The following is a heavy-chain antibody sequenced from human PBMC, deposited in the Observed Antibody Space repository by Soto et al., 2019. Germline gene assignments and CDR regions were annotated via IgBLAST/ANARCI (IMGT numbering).Heavy chain of an antibody. Sequence: ASVKVSCKASGGTFSSYTISWVRQAPGQGLEWMGWISAYNGNTNYAQKLQGRVTMTTDTSTSTAYMELRSLRSDDTAVYYCAAGRDTAMVTTLDYWGQGTLVTVSS. CDR1: GGTFSSYT. J-gene: IGHJ4*02. D-gene: IGHD5-18*01. CDR2: ISAYNGNT. CDR3: AAGRDTAMVTTLDY. V-gene: IGHV1-18*01.